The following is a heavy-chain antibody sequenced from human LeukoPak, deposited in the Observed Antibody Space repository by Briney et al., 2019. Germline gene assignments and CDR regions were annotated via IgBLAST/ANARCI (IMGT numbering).Heavy chain of an antibody. CDR1: GFTFSSYW. CDR3: ARESLVLLMVYSADL. Sequence: GGSLRLSCAASGFTFSSYWMSWVRQAPGKGLEWVANIKQDGSEKYYVDSVKGRSTISRDNAKNSLYLQMNSLRAEDTAVYYCARESLVLLMVYSADLGGQGTLVTVSS. D-gene: IGHD2-8*01. CDR2: IKQDGSEK. J-gene: IGHJ4*02. V-gene: IGHV3-7*01.